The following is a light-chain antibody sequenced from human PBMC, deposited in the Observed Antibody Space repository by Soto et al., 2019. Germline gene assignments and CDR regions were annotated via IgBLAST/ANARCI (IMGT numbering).Light chain of an antibody. V-gene: IGLV2-14*01. CDR3: TSYTTSNTGV. Sequence: QSALTQPASVSGSPGQSITISCTGTGSDVGAHVYVSWYQHHPHKAPKLMIYAVSSRPSGVSNRFSGSKSGNTASLTISGLQAEDEADYYCTSYTTSNTGVFGGGTKLTVL. J-gene: IGLJ3*02. CDR1: GSDVGAHVY. CDR2: AVS.